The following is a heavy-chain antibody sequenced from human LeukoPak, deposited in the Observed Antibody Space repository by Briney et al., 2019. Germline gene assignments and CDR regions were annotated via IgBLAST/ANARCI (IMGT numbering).Heavy chain of an antibody. CDR2: GCPHSGNT. Sequence: ASVKVSCKAAVYGVTSFDINWVRQATGQGLEWMWWGCPHSGNTGYAQRFQGRVTMTRDTSTNTAFLELSSLRSEDTGLYYCARPGRGGDRFDIWGQGTQVTVSS. CDR3: ARPGRGGDRFDI. V-gene: IGHV1-8*01. CDR1: VYGVTSFD. D-gene: IGHD3-10*01. J-gene: IGHJ3*02.